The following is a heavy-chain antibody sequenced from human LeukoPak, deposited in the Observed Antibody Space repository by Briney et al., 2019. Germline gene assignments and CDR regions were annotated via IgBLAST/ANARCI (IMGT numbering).Heavy chain of an antibody. CDR3: ARRGCNGGSCYAY. V-gene: IGHV5-51*01. Sequence: GESLKISCKGSGYMFSNDWIGWVRQMPGKGLEWMGIIYPGDSDTRYSPSFQGQVTISADKSISTAYLQWSSLGASDTAVYYCARRGCNGGSCYAYWGQGTLVTVSS. J-gene: IGHJ4*02. CDR1: GYMFSNDW. CDR2: IYPGDSDT. D-gene: IGHD2-15*01.